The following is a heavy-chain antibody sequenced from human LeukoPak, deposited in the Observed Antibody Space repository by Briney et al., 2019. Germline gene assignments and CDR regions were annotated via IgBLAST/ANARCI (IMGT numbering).Heavy chain of an antibody. CDR1: GFTFSNYA. Sequence: GGSLRLSCAASGFTFSNYALSWVRQAPGRGLEWVSAISGRGDKTYHADSVKGRFTISRDNSRNTLSLQVNSLRAEDTAVYYCAKDTSAWWYHRAYMDVWGKGTTVTVSS. D-gene: IGHD2-15*01. CDR2: ISGRGDKT. V-gene: IGHV3-23*01. J-gene: IGHJ6*03. CDR3: AKDTSAWWYHRAYMDV.